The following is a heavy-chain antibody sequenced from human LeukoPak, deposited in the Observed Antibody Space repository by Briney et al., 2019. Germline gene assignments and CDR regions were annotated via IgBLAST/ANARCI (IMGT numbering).Heavy chain of an antibody. V-gene: IGHV3-7*01. CDR1: GFTFSSYW. D-gene: IGHD6-6*01. Sequence: GGSLRLSCAASGFTFSSYWMSWVRQAPGKGLGWVANIKQDGSEKYYVDSVKGRFTISRDNAKNSLYLQMNSLRAEDTAVYYSARTSPADYYYYMDVWGKGTTVTVSS. CDR3: ARTSPADYYYYMDV. CDR2: IKQDGSEK. J-gene: IGHJ6*03.